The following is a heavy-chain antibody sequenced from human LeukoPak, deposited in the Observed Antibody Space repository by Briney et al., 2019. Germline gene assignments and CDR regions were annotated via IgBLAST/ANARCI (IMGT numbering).Heavy chain of an antibody. CDR3: ARDREMATPRPFDY. J-gene: IGHJ4*02. CDR1: GFTFSSYW. V-gene: IGHV3-7*01. CDR2: IKQDGSEK. D-gene: IGHD5-24*01. Sequence: AGGSLRLSCAASGFTFSSYWMSWVRQAPGKGLEWVANIKQDGSEKYYVDSEKGRFTISRDNAKNSLYLQMNSLRAEDTAVYYCARDREMATPRPFDYWGQGTLVTASS.